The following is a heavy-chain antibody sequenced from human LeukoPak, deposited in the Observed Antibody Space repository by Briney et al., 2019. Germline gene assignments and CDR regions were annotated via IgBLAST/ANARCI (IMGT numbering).Heavy chain of an antibody. CDR3: AKDILREDDYGGNSFDY. V-gene: IGHV3-7*03. CDR2: IKQDGSEK. D-gene: IGHD4-23*01. Sequence: GGSLRLSCAASGFTFSSYWMSWVRQAPGKGLEWVANIKQDGSEKYYVDSVKGRFTISRDNAKNSLYLQMNSLRAEDTALYYCAKDILREDDYGGNSFDYWGQGTLVTVSS. CDR1: GFTFSSYW. J-gene: IGHJ4*02.